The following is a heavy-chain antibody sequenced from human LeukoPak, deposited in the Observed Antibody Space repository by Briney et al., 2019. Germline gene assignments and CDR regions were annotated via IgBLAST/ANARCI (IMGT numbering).Heavy chain of an antibody. V-gene: IGHV4-34*01. J-gene: IGHJ6*03. CDR3: ARDRGGNYMDV. CDR1: GGSFSGYY. D-gene: IGHD2-15*01. Sequence: SETLSLTCAVYGGSFSGYYWSWIRQPPGKGLEWIGEINHSGGTNYNPSLKSRVTISVDTSKNQFSLKLSSVTAADTAVYYCARDRGGNYMDVWGNGTTVTVSS. CDR2: INHSGGT.